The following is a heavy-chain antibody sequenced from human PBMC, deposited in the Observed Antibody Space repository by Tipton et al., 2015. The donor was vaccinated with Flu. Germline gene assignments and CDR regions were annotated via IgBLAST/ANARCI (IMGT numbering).Heavy chain of an antibody. CDR1: GGFISSGGYY. CDR3: ARGVAAAGTSYYFDY. CDR2: IYYSGST. D-gene: IGHD6-13*01. J-gene: IGHJ4*02. V-gene: IGHV4-31*01. Sequence: LSLTCTVSGGFISSGGYYWSWIRQHPGKGLEWIGYIYYSGSTYYNPSLKSLVTISVDTSKNQFSLKLSSVTAADTAVYYCARGVAAAGTSYYFDYWGQGTLVTVSS.